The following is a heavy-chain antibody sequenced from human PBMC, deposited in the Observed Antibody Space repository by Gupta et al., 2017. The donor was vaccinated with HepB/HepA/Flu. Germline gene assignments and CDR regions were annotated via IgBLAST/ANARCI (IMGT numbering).Heavy chain of an antibody. V-gene: IGHV3-23*01. CDR3: AKSDCGGDCHLLHY. CDR1: GFTLSNYA. Sequence: EVQLLESGGNLVQPGGSLRLSCTASGFTLSNYAMSWVRQAPGKGLEWISHSGDNTYYADSVKGRFTISRDNYQNTLYLQMNTLRAEDTAVYYCAKSDCGGDCHLLHYWGQGTLVTVSS. D-gene: IGHD2-21*02. CDR2: HSGDNT. J-gene: IGHJ4*02.